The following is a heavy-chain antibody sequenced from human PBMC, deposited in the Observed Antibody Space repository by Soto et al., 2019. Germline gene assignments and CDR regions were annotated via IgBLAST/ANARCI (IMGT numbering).Heavy chain of an antibody. CDR3: ATRHTSGRDAFHI. J-gene: IGHJ3*02. Sequence: GASVKVSCKASGYIFTGYYIHWVRQAPGQGLEWMGWINPNSGTNYAQNFQGRVIMTRGTSISTAYMELSGLRFDDTAVYYCATRHTSGRDAFHIWGQGTMVTVSS. CDR2: INPNSGT. CDR1: GYIFTGYY. V-gene: IGHV1-2*02. D-gene: IGHD6-25*01.